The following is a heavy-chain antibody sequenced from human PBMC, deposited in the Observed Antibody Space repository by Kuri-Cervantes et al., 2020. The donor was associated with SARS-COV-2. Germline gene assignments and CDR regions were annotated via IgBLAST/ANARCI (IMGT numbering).Heavy chain of an antibody. Sequence: ASEKVSCKASVYTFTTYGISGVRQAPGQGLEWMGWISTYNGNTNYAQKFQGRVTMTRDTSISTAYMDLSSLRSEDTAVYYCALGYWGRGYPRYYYYMDVWGKGTTVTVSS. J-gene: IGHJ6*03. CDR3: ALGYWGRGYPRYYYYMDV. CDR1: VYTFTTYG. D-gene: IGHD3-22*01. CDR2: ISTYNGNT. V-gene: IGHV1-18*01.